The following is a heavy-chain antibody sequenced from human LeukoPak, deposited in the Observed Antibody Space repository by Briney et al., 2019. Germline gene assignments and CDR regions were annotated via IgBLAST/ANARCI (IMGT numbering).Heavy chain of an antibody. V-gene: IGHV1-46*01. CDR2: INPNDDSA. Sequence: GASVKVSCKASGYTLTSNYMHWVRQAPGQGLEWMGMINPNDDSATYVQKFQGRVTMTRDTSTSTVYMELSSLKFEDTAVYYCARGYDTSTGTLDYWGQGTLVTVSS. CDR1: GYTLTSNY. J-gene: IGHJ4*02. D-gene: IGHD3-9*01. CDR3: ARGYDTSTGTLDY.